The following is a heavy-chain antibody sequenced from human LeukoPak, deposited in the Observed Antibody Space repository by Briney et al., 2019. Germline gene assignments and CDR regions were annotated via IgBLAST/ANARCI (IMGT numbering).Heavy chain of an antibody. CDR3: ARDRSRGRIVGATGYDY. Sequence: ASVKVSCKASGYTFTSYGISWVRQAPGQGLEWMGWISAYNSNTNYAQKLQGRVTMTTDTSTSTAYMELRSLRSDDTAVYYCARDRSRGRIVGATGYDYWGQGTLVTVSS. CDR1: GYTFTSYG. J-gene: IGHJ4*02. CDR2: ISAYNSNT. V-gene: IGHV1-18*01. D-gene: IGHD1-26*01.